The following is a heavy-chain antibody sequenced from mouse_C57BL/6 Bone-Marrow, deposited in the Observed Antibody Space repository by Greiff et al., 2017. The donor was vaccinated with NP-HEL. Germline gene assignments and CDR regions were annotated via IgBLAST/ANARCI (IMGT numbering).Heavy chain of an antibody. Sequence: EVQGVESGGGLVQPGGSLKLSCAASGFTFSDYYMYWVRQTPEKRLEWVAYISNGGGSTYYPDTVKGRFTISRDNAKNTLYLQMSRLKSEDTAMYYCARKLFYAMDYWGQGTSVTVSS. CDR2: ISNGGGST. CDR3: ARKLFYAMDY. J-gene: IGHJ4*01. CDR1: GFTFSDYY. V-gene: IGHV5-12*01.